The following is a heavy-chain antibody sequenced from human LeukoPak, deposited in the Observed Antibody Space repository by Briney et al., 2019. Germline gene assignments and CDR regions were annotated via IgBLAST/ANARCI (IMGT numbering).Heavy chain of an antibody. CDR3: ARIVGATQDF. CDR1: GDSVSSNSAA. CDR2: TYYRSKWYN. J-gene: IGHJ4*02. D-gene: IGHD1-26*01. V-gene: IGHV6-1*01. Sequence: SQTLSLTCAISGDSVSSNSAAWNWIRQSPSSGLEWLGRTYYRSKWYNDYAVSVKSRITINPDTSKNQFSLQLNSVTPEDTAVYFCARIVGATQDFWGQGTLVTVSS.